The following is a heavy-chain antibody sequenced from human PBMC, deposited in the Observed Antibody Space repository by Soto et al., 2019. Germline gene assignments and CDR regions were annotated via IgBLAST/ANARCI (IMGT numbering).Heavy chain of an antibody. CDR2: IRRKANSYTT. V-gene: IGHV3-72*01. CDR1: GLIFSDYH. CDR3: AMLGGWSGGSSGMDV. D-gene: IGHD6-19*01. Sequence: EVQLVESGGGLVQPGGSLRLSCAASGLIFSDYHMDWVRQAPGKGVEWVGRIRRKANSYTTEYAASVKGRFTISRGDSKNSLYLQMNSLKREDTDVYYCAMLGGWSGGSSGMDVWGQGTTVTVSS. J-gene: IGHJ6*02.